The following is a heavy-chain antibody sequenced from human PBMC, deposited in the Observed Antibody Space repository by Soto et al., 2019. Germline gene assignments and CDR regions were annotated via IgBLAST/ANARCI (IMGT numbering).Heavy chain of an antibody. CDR3: ARDGDYDSRGDY. D-gene: IGHD3-22*01. V-gene: IGHV1-2*02. CDR2: INPNSGGT. Sequence: GXSVKVSCKASGYSFTCYYMHWVRQAPGQGLEWMGWINPNSGGTNYAQKFQGRVTMTRDTSISTAYMELSRLRSDDTAVYYCARDGDYDSRGDYWGQGTLVTVSS. J-gene: IGHJ4*02. CDR1: GYSFTCYY.